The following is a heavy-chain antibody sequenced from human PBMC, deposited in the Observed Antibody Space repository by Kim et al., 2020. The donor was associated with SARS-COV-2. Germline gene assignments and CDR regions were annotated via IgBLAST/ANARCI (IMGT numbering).Heavy chain of an antibody. Sequence: GGSLRLSCAASGFTFSSYSMNWVRQAPGKGLEWVSSISSSSSYIYYADSVKGRFTISRDNAKNSLYLQMNSLRAEDTAVYYCASQSPEGWFDPWGQGSLVTVSS. V-gene: IGHV3-21*01. J-gene: IGHJ5*02. CDR2: ISSSSSYI. CDR3: ASQSPEGWFDP. CDR1: GFTFSSYS.